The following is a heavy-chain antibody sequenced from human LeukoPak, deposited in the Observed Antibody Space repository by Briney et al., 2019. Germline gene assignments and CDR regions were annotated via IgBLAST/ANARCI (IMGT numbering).Heavy chain of an antibody. CDR1: GYTFTGYY. CDR3: ARILQSGSYYSDY. J-gene: IGHJ4*02. CDR2: INPNTGGT. Sequence: ASVKVSCTASGYTFTGYYMHWVRQAPGQGLEWMGRINPNTGGTNYVQKFQGRVTMTRDTSISTAYMELSRLRSDDTAVYYCARILQSGSYYSDYWGQGTLVSVSS. D-gene: IGHD1-26*01. V-gene: IGHV1-2*06.